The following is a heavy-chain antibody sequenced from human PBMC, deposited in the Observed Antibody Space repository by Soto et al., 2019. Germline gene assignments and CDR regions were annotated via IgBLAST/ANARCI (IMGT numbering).Heavy chain of an antibody. V-gene: IGHV4-34*01. CDR2: INHTGST. D-gene: IGHD2-8*02. CDR1: GGSFSGYY. Sequence: SETLSLTCAVYGGSFSGYYWNWIRQPPGKGLEWIGEINHTGSTNYNPSLKSRVNISVDTSKNQFSLMLTSVTAADTAVYYCARDKITGLFDYWGQGTLVTVSS. J-gene: IGHJ4*02. CDR3: ARDKITGLFDY.